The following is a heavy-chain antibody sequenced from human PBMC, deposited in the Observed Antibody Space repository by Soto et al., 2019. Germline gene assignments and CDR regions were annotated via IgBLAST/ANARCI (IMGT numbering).Heavy chain of an antibody. Sequence: ASVKVSCKASGYTFISYGISWVRQAPGQGLEWMGWISAYNDNTNYAQKLQDRVTMTTDSSTRIAYMELRSLRSDDTAVYYCVRGLYGSGSYFNHPFDYWGQGTLVTVPQ. CDR2: ISAYNDNT. D-gene: IGHD3-10*01. CDR1: GYTFISYG. J-gene: IGHJ4*02. V-gene: IGHV1-18*01. CDR3: VRGLYGSGSYFNHPFDY.